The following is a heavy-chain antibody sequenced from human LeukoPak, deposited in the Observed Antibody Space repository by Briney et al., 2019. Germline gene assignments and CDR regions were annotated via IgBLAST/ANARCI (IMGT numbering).Heavy chain of an antibody. CDR2: FDPEDGET. J-gene: IGHJ4*02. Sequence: ASVKVSCKVSGYTLTELSMHWVRQAPGKGLEWMGGFDPEDGETIYARKFQGRVTMTEDTSTDTAYMELSSLRSEDTAVYYCAQPGPGSSWYYFDYWGQGTLVTVSS. CDR3: AQPGPGSSWYYFDY. V-gene: IGHV1-24*01. D-gene: IGHD6-13*01. CDR1: GYTLTELS.